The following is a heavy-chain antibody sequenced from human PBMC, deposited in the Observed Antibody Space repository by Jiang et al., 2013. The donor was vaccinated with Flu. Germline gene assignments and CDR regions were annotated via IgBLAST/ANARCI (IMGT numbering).Heavy chain of an antibody. D-gene: IGHD3-16*01. V-gene: IGHV4-4*07. CDR2: IYTMGAP. CDR3: ARDHPWGTYFDC. CDR1: WLHQWLL. J-gene: IGHJ4*02. Sequence: LLKPSETLSLDLHCLWWLHQWLLLELDPAARRKGLEWIGRIYTMGAPTXTLLKSRVTMSIDTSTNQISLKLSSVTAADTAVYYCARDHPWGTYFDCWGQGTLVTVSS.